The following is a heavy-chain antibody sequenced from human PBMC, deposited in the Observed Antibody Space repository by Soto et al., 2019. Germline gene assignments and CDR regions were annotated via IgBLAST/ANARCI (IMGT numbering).Heavy chain of an antibody. V-gene: IGHV3-30-3*01. CDR1: GFTFSSYA. D-gene: IGHD1-1*01. CDR2: ISYDGSNK. CDR3: ARDVENDGNYYIDA. J-gene: IGHJ6*03. Sequence: GSLRLSCAASGFTFSSYAMHWVRQAPGKGLEWVAVISYDGSNKYYADSVKGRFTISRDNSKNTLYLQMNSLRAEDTAVYYCARDVENDGNYYIDARGKGTTVTVSS.